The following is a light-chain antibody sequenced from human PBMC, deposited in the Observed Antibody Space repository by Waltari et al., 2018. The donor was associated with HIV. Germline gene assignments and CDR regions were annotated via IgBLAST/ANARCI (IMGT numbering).Light chain of an antibody. J-gene: IGLJ1*01. CDR3: SSYTSDYTYV. CDR2: EVS. CDR1: SSDVGGYNY. Sequence: QSALTQPASVSGSPGKSITISCTGTSSDVGGYNYVSWYQHNPGKAPKLLIYEVSNRPSGVSNRFSGSKSDNTASLTISGLQAEDESDYYCSSYTSDYTYVFGSGTEVTVL. V-gene: IGLV2-14*01.